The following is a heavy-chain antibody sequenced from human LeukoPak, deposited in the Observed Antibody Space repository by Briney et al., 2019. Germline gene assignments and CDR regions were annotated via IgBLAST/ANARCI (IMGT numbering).Heavy chain of an antibody. D-gene: IGHD2-15*01. CDR3: ARGRRNIVVVVAASWFDP. J-gene: IGHJ5*02. V-gene: IGHV4-34*01. CDR1: GGSFSGYY. Sequence: PSETLSLTCAVYGGSFSGYYWSWIRQPPGKGREWIGEINHSGSTNYNPSLKSRVTISVDTPKNQFSLKLSSVTAADTAVYYCARGRRNIVVVVAASWFDPWGQGTLVTVSS. CDR2: INHSGST.